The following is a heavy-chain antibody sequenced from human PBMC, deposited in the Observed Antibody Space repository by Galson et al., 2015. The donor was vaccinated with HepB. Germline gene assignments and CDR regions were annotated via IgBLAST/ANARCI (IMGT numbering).Heavy chain of an antibody. J-gene: IGHJ4*02. CDR2: ISSTSSVK. CDR3: ARNWAFLDY. Sequence: SLRLSCAASGFMFRNDNMNWVRQVPGKGLEWLSYISSTSSVKFYADSVKGRFTISRDNAKNSLYLQMNSLTADDTAVYYCARNWAFLDYWGQGILVTVSS. V-gene: IGHV3-48*01. CDR1: GFMFRNDN. D-gene: IGHD7-27*01.